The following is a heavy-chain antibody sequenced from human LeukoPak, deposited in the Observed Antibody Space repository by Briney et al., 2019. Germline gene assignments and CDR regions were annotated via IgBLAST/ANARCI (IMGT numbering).Heavy chain of an antibody. CDR3: AGGGGGFWFGP. Sequence: PGGSLRLSCAASGFTFSSYEMNWVRQAPGKGLEWVSYIGSGGTIIYYADSVKGRFTISRDNAKNSLYLQMNSLRVDDTAVYYRAGGGGGFWFGPWGQGTLVTVSS. D-gene: IGHD3-16*01. J-gene: IGHJ5*02. CDR2: IGSGGTII. CDR1: GFTFSSYE. V-gene: IGHV3-48*03.